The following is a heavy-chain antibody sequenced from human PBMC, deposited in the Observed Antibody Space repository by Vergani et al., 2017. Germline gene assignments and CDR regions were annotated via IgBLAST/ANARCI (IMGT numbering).Heavy chain of an antibody. CDR2: ISGSGGST. Sequence: EVQLVESGGGLVQPGGSLRLSCAASGFTFSSYAMSWVRQAPGKGLEWVSAISGSGGSTYYADSVKGRFTISRDNSKNTLYLRMNSLRAEDTAVYYCATDLGELSLYRPFDYWGQGTLVTVSS. D-gene: IGHD3-16*02. CDR1: GFTFSSYA. V-gene: IGHV3-23*04. J-gene: IGHJ4*02. CDR3: ATDLGELSLYRPFDY.